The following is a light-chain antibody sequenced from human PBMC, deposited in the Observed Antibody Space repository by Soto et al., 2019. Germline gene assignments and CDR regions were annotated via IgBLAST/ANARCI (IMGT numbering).Light chain of an antibody. CDR3: HQYGSSPQT. V-gene: IGKV3-20*01. J-gene: IGKJ1*01. Sequence: IVLTQSPGTLSLSPGERATLSCRASQSVSSSYLAWYQQKPDQAPRLLIYGASSRATGIPDRFSGSGSGTDFTLTINSLEPEDFAVYYCHQYGSSPQTFGQGTKVEIK. CDR1: QSVSSSY. CDR2: GAS.